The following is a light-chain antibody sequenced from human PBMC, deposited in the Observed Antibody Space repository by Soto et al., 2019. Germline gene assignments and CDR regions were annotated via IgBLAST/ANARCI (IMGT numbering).Light chain of an antibody. J-gene: IGLJ2*01. Sequence: QSVLTHPPSASGTPGQRVTISCSGSSSNIGSNYVYWYQQLPGTAPKLLIYRNNQRPSGVPDRFSGSKSGTSASLAISGLRSEDEADYYCAAWDDSLSAYVVFGGGTQLTVL. CDR3: AAWDDSLSAYVV. CDR1: SSNIGSNY. CDR2: RNN. V-gene: IGLV1-47*01.